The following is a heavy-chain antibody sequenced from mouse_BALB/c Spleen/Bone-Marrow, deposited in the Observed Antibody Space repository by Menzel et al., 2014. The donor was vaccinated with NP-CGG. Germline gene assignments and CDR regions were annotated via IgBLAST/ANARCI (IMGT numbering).Heavy chain of an antibody. J-gene: IGHJ2*01. D-gene: IGHD2-1*01. Sequence: EVQLQQSGTVLARPGASVKMSCKASGYSFTSYWMHWVKQRPGQGLEWIGAIYPGNSDTSYNQKFKGKAKLTAVTSATTAYMELGSLTNEDSAVYFCTRKVYYGNPLDYWGQGTTLTVSS. CDR3: TRKVYYGNPLDY. CDR2: IYPGNSDT. CDR1: GYSFTSYW. V-gene: IGHV1-5*01.